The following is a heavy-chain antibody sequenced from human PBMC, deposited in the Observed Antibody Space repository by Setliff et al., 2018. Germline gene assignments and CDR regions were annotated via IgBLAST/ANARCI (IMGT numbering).Heavy chain of an antibody. V-gene: IGHV1-8*02. D-gene: IGHD6-6*01. J-gene: IGHJ4*02. CDR3: ARTLYSISSGGFDY. CDR1: GYTFTSYD. CDR2: MNPNSGNT. Sequence: ASVKVSCKASGYTFTSYDINWVRQATGQGLEWMGWMNPNSGNTGYAQKFQGRVTMTRNTSISTAYMDLSSLRFEDTAIYYCARTLYSISSGGFDYWGQGTRVTAPQ.